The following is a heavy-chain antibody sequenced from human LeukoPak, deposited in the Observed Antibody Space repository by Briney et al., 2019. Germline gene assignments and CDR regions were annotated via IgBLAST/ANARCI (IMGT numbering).Heavy chain of an antibody. Sequence: PGGSLRLSCAASGFTVSSNYMSWVRQAPGKGLEWVSVIYSGGSTYYADSVKGRFTISRDNSKNTLYLQMNSLRAEDTAVYYCARDVAGGAFGIWGQGTMVTVSS. CDR2: IYSGGST. D-gene: IGHD6-13*01. J-gene: IGHJ3*02. CDR3: ARDVAGGAFGI. CDR1: GFTVSSNY. V-gene: IGHV3-53*01.